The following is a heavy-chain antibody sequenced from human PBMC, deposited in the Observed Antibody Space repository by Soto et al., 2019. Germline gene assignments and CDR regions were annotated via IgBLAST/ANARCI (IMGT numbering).Heavy chain of an antibody. D-gene: IGHD3-22*01. CDR3: ARELYDRGYYGMDV. CDR1: GFSFSSYA. CDR2: ISYDGSNQ. V-gene: IGHV3-30*14. Sequence: QVQLVESGGGVVQPGRSLRLSCAASGFSFSSYAMHWVRQAPGKGLEWVAVISYDGSNQYYADSVKGRFTISRDNSKNTLYLQMNSLRAEDTAVYYCARELYDRGYYGMDVWGEGTTVTVSS. J-gene: IGHJ6*04.